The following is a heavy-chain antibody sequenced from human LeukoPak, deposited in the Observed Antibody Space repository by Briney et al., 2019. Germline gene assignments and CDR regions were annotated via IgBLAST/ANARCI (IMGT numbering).Heavy chain of an antibody. CDR2: IYYSGST. CDR1: GGSISSSGYY. Sequence: SETLSLTCTVSGGSISSSGYYWGWIRQPPGKGLEWIGSIYYSGSTYYNPSLKSRVTISVDTSKNQFSLKLSSVTAADTAVYYCARCRSGYYYDSSGYSHFDYRGQGTLVTVSS. V-gene: IGHV4-39*01. CDR3: ARCRSGYYYDSSGYSHFDY. J-gene: IGHJ4*02. D-gene: IGHD3-22*01.